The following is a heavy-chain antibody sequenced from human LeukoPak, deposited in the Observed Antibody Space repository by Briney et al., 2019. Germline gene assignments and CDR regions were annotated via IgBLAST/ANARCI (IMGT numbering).Heavy chain of an antibody. CDR3: ASSSLDV. V-gene: IGHV4-39*01. CDR1: GGSISSSRYC. CDR2: IYYFAST. J-gene: IGHJ6*04. Sequence: MPSETLSLTCTVSGGSISSSRYCWGKLRQPPGNGRLWIGSIYYFASTYYNAPLKSRVTISADPSKNQFYLRLSSVTAADTDVYYCASSSLDVWGEGTTVTVSS.